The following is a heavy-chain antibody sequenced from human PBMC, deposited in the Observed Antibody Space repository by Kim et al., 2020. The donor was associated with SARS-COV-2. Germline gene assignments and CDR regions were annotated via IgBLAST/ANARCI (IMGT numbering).Heavy chain of an antibody. Sequence: GGSLRLSCAVSGFTLDIHAMHWVRQVPGQGLEWVSGIFLDIDRADYAASLKGRFTVSRDKAKKTVYLQMNNLRAEDTALYYCSKDLSPGGADVWGQGTTVIVSS. CDR3: SKDLSPGGADV. CDR2: IFLDIDRA. CDR1: GFTLDIHA. V-gene: IGHV3-9*01. D-gene: IGHD4-17*01. J-gene: IGHJ6*02.